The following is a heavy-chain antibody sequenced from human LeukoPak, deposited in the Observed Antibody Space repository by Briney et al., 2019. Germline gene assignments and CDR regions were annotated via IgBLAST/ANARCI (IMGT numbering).Heavy chain of an antibody. CDR3: ARDLMYAHAFDI. D-gene: IGHD2-8*01. J-gene: IGHJ3*02. CDR1: GGSISSGTYF. CDR2: IYTSGST. Sequence: SQTLSLTCTVSGGSISSGTYFWTWIRQPAGKGLEWIGRIYTSGSTNYNPSLKSRVTMSVDTSKNQFSLKLSSVTAADTAVYYCARDLMYAHAFDIWGQGTMVTVSS. V-gene: IGHV4-61*02.